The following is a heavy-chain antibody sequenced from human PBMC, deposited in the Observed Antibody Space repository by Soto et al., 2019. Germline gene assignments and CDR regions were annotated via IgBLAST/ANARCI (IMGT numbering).Heavy chain of an antibody. CDR1: GYTFTSYD. CDR3: ARGRRFLIASTLHYYYYYMDV. CDR2: MKPNSGNT. V-gene: IGHV1-8*01. Sequence: ASVKVSCKASGYTFTSYDINWVRQATGQGLEWMGWMKPNSGNTGYTQKFQGRVTMTRNTSISTAYMELSSLRSEDTAVYYCARGRRFLIASTLHYYYYYMDVWGKGTTVTVSS. D-gene: IGHD3-3*01. J-gene: IGHJ6*03.